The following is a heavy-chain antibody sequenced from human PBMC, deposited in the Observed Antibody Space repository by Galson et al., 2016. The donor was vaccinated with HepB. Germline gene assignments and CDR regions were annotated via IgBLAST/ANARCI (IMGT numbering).Heavy chain of an antibody. J-gene: IGHJ3*02. CDR3: AKESHRNGYDALDM. V-gene: IGHV3-23*01. D-gene: IGHD5-24*01. CDR1: GFTFNTYA. CDR2: ISSSGDST. Sequence: SLRLSCADSGFTFNTYAMTWVRQAPGKGLEWVSDISSSGDSTYYADSVKGRFTISRDNSKNTLNLQMNSLRAEDTAVYYCAKESHRNGYDALDMWGQGTMVSVSS.